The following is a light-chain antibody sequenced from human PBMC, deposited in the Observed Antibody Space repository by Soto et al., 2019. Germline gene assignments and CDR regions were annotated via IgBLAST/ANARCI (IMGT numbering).Light chain of an antibody. Sequence: DIQMTQSPSSLSASVGDSVTVTCRASQSISNYLNWFQQKPGKDPKLLVYAASSLQSGVPSRFSGSGSGTDFTLTISSLQPEDFATYYCQRSYSTPFTFGPGTKVDIK. J-gene: IGKJ3*01. CDR3: QRSYSTPFT. V-gene: IGKV1-39*01. CDR2: AAS. CDR1: QSISNY.